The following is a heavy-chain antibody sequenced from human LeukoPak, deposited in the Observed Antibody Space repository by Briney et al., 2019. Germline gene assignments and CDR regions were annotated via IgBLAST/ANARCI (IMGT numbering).Heavy chain of an antibody. CDR3: ARQPSAAANDY. J-gene: IGHJ4*02. Sequence: GESLKISCKGSGYSFTSFWIGWVRQMPGKGLEWMGIIYPGDSDTRYSPSLQGQVTISADKSISTAYLQWSSLKASDTAMYYCARQPSAAANDYWGQGTLVTVSS. CDR2: IYPGDSDT. D-gene: IGHD2-2*01. CDR1: GYSFTSFW. V-gene: IGHV5-51*01.